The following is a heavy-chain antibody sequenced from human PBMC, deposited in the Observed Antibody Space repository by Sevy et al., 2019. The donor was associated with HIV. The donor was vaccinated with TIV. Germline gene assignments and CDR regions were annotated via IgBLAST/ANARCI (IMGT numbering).Heavy chain of an antibody. CDR3: ATTKDYYENSGDPFDY. D-gene: IGHD3-22*01. CDR2: FDPEGDER. J-gene: IGHJ4*02. V-gene: IGHV1-24*01. Sequence: ASVKVSCKVSGNTLTQLSMHWVRQVPGKGLEWMGSFDPEGDERIYAQKFQGRVTMTEDTSTDTAYMELSSLKSEDTAVYYCATTKDYYENSGDPFDYWGQGTLVTVSS. CDR1: GNTLTQLS.